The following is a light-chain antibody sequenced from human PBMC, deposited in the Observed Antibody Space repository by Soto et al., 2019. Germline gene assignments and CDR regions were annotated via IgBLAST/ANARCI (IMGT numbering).Light chain of an antibody. CDR1: SGHSNYA. CDR3: QAWGTGMEV. CDR2: LNSDGSH. V-gene: IGLV4-69*01. Sequence: QPVLTQAPSASASLGASVKLTCTLSSGHSNYAIAWHQQQPEKGPRYLMKLNSDGSHVKGDGIPDRFSGSSSGAERYLTISSLQSEDEADYYCQAWGTGMEVFGGGTQLTVL. J-gene: IGLJ7*01.